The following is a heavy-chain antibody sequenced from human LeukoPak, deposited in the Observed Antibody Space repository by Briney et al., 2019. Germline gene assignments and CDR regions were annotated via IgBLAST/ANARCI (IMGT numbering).Heavy chain of an antibody. CDR1: GFTFSNAW. V-gene: IGHV3-7*03. D-gene: IGHD1-1*01. CDR3: ARTTDY. Sequence: GGSLRLSCAASGFTFSNAWMSWVRQAPGKRLEWVANIKQDGSETYYVDSVKDRFIISRDNAKSSLYLQMNSLSAEDTAVYYCARTTDYWGQGTLVTVSS. CDR2: IKQDGSET. J-gene: IGHJ4*02.